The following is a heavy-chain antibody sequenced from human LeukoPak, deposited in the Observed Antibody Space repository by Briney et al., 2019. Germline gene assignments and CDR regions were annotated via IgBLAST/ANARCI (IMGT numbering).Heavy chain of an antibody. CDR3: ASTVERRRGETNNFDY. CDR2: ISSSSSTI. V-gene: IGHV3-48*01. J-gene: IGHJ4*02. CDR1: GFTVSSNY. D-gene: IGHD1-1*01. Sequence: GGSLRLSCAAYGFTVSSNYMNWVRQAPGKGLEWVSYISSSSSTIYYADSVKGRFTISRDNAKNSLYLQMNSLRAEDTAVYYCASTVERRRGETNNFDYWGQGTLVTVSS.